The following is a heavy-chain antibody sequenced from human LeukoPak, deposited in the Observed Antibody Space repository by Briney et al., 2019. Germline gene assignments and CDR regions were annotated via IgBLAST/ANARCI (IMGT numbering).Heavy chain of an antibody. CDR1: GRSINNYY. CDR3: ARMGFLLSYYFDY. CDR2: IYTRGST. Sequence: SETLSLTCTVSGRSINNYYWSWIRQPAGKGLEWIGRIYTRGSTNYNPSLKSRVTMSVDTSKNQFSLKLSSVTAADTAVYYCARMGFLLSYYFDYWGQGTLVTVSS. D-gene: IGHD3-3*01. J-gene: IGHJ4*02. V-gene: IGHV4-4*07.